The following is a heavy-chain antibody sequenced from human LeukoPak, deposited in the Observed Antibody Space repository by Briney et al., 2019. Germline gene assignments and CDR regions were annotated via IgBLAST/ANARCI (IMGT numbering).Heavy chain of an antibody. D-gene: IGHD6-19*01. V-gene: IGHV3-23*01. CDR3: AKGWASGWYFSDY. CDR2: MSGSGGST. J-gene: IGHJ4*02. CDR1: GFTFSSYA. Sequence: PGGSLRLSCAASGFTFSSYAMSWVRQAPGKGLEWVSGMSGSGGSTNYADSVKGRFTISRDNSKNTLYLQMNSLRAEDTAVYYCAKGWASGWYFSDYWAREPWSPSPQ.